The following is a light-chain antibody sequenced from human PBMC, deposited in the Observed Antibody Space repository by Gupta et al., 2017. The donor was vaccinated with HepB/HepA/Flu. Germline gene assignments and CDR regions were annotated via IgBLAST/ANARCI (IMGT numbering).Light chain of an antibody. CDR1: SSDVDGYNY. CDR2: DVS. J-gene: IGLJ3*02. CDR3: SSYTSSSAWV. Sequence: QSALTHPASVSCSPGQSLTISCTGTSSDVDGYNYVSWYQQHPGKAPKLMIYDVSNRPSGVSNRFSGSKSGNTASLTISGRQAEDEADYYCSSYTSSSAWVFGGGTKLTVL. V-gene: IGLV2-14*03.